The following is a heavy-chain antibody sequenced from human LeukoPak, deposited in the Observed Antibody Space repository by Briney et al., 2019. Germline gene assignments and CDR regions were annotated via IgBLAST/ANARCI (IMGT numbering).Heavy chain of an antibody. D-gene: IGHD1-1*01. CDR3: ARSVPHFDY. J-gene: IGHJ4*02. CDR1: GGSISSGGYP. CDR2: MYHSGIT. V-gene: IGHV4-30-2*01. Sequence: SETLSLTCAVSGGSISSGGYPWSWIRQPPGKGLEWIGYMYHSGITYYNPSLKSRVTISVDRSKNQLSLKQSSVTAAATAVYYCARSVPHFDYWGQGTLVTVSS.